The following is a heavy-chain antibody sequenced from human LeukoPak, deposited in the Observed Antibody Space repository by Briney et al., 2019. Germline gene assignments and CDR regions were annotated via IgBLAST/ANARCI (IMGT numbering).Heavy chain of an antibody. J-gene: IGHJ4*02. CDR1: GFTFSSYE. D-gene: IGHD3-10*01. Sequence: PGGSLRLSCAASGFTFSSYEMNWVRQAPGKGLEWVSYISSSGSTIYYADSVKGRFTISRDNSKNTLYLQMNSLRAEDTAVYYCAKAGLYGSGSYYNSVWGQGTLVTVSS. CDR3: AKAGLYGSGSYYNSV. V-gene: IGHV3-48*03. CDR2: ISSSGSTI.